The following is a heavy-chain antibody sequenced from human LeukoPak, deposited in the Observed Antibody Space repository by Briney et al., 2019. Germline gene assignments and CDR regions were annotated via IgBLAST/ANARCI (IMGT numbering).Heavy chain of an antibody. CDR1: GGSISSSNYY. V-gene: IGHV4-39*07. D-gene: IGHD3-10*01. CDR3: ARGITVWFGELSSYFDY. CDR2: FYYSGNT. Sequence: SETLSLTCTVSGGSISSSNYYWGWVRQPPGKGLEWNGSFYYSGNTYYNTSLKSRVTISVDTSKNQLSLKLSSVTAADTAVYYCARGITVWFGELSSYFDYWGQGTLVTASS. J-gene: IGHJ4*02.